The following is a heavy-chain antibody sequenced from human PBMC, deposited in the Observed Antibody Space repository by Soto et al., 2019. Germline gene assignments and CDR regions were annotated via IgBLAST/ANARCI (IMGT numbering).Heavy chain of an antibody. J-gene: IGHJ5*02. D-gene: IGHD6-19*01. CDR3: AALPKQTVADAGFDP. CDR1: GFTFSSYW. Sequence: PGVSLRLSCSASGFTFSSYWMHWVRQAPGKGLVWVSRINSDGSSTSYADSVKGRFTISRDNAKNTLYLQMNSLRAEDTAVYYSAALPKQTVADAGFDPWGQGTLVTVSS. CDR2: INSDGSST. V-gene: IGHV3-74*01.